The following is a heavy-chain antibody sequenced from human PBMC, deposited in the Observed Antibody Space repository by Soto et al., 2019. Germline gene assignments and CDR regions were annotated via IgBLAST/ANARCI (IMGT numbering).Heavy chain of an antibody. D-gene: IGHD6-19*01. CDR1: GGSISCSSCY. CDR3: ARPSSGWSWYFDL. Sequence: QLQLQESGPGLVKPSETLSLTCTVSGGSISCSSCYWGWIRQPPGKGLEWIGSIYYSGSTYFNTSLKSRVTISAETSQNPFSLKLSSVPAADTAVYYCARPSSGWSWYFDLSGRGTLVAVSS. CDR2: IYYSGST. V-gene: IGHV4-39*01. J-gene: IGHJ2*01.